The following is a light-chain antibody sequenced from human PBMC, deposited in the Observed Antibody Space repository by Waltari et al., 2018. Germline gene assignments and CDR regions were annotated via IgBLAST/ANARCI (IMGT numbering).Light chain of an antibody. CDR3: NSRDSSGNHLGV. CDR2: GKN. CDR1: SLRSYY. V-gene: IGLV3-19*01. J-gene: IGLJ3*02. Sequence: SSELTQDPAVSVALGQTVRITCQGDSLRSYYASWYQQKPGQAPVLVIYGKNNRPSGIPDGFSGSSSGNTASLTITGAQAEDEADYYCNSRDSSGNHLGVFGGGTKLTVL.